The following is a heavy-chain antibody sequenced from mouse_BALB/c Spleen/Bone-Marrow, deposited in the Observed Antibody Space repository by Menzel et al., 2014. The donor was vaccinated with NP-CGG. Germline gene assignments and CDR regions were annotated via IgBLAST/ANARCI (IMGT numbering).Heavy chain of an antibody. CDR3: TQGY. J-gene: IGHJ2*01. V-gene: IGHV1S22*01. CDR2: IYPGSGST. Sequence: LQQSGSELVRPGASVKLSCKVSGYTFTSYWMHWVKQRPGQGLEWIGNIYPGSGSTNYDEKFKSKATLTVDTSSSTAYMQLSSLTSEDSAVYYCTQGYWGQGTTLTVSS. CDR1: GYTFTSYW.